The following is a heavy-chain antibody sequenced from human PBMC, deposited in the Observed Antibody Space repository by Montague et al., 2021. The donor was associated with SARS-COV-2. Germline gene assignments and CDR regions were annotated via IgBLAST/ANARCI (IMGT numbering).Heavy chain of an antibody. J-gene: IGHJ5*02. D-gene: IGHD3-22*01. Sequence: SETLSLTCTVSGGSISSSSYYWGWLRQPQGKGLEWIGCIYYSGSTYYNPSLKSRVTISVATSKNQFSLKRSSVTAADTAVYYCARGVTMIVVVMRYNWFDPGAREPWSPSPQ. CDR1: GGSISSSSYY. CDR2: IYYSGST. CDR3: ARGVTMIVVVMRYNWFDP. V-gene: IGHV4-39*01.